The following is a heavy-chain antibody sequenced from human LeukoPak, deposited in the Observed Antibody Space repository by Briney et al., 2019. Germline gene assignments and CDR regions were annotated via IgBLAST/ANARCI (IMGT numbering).Heavy chain of an antibody. CDR2: ISSSGSTI. J-gene: IGHJ6*03. CDR1: GFTFRSYG. Sequence: GGSLRLSCAASGFTFRSYGMHWVRQAPGKGLEWVSYISSSGSTIYYADSVKGRFTISRDNAKNSLYLQMNSLRAEDTAVYYCARGNYYYYYMDVWGKGTTVTISS. CDR3: ARGNYYYYYMDV. V-gene: IGHV3-48*04.